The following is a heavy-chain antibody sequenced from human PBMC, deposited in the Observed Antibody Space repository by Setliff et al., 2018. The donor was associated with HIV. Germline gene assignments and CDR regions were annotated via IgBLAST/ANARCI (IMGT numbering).Heavy chain of an antibody. CDR3: ARVSSTYWYSIFRNYYYHMDV. J-gene: IGHJ6*03. CDR2: VYYSGST. V-gene: IGHV4-34*01. CDR1: GGSFSGYC. Sequence: PSETLSLTCAVYGGSFSGYCWSWIRQPPGKGLEWIGTVYYSGSTYYNPSLKSRVTISVDTSKTQFSLKLSSVTAADTAVYYCARVSSTYWYSIFRNYYYHMDVWGKGTTVTVSS. D-gene: IGHD2-8*02.